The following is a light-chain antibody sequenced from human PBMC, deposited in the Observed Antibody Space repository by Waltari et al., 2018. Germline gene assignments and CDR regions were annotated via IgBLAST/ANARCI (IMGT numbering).Light chain of an antibody. J-gene: IGKJ4*01. CDR1: ESVLYSSNNNNH. Sequence: DIVMTQSPESLAVSLGERATIHCTSSESVLYSSNNNNHLAWYQQKPGQPPKLLLYWASTRKAGVPDRVSGSGCETDFTLTVTSLQAEDAAVYYCQQYYSTPLTFGGGTRVEI. CDR3: QQYYSTPLT. CDR2: WAS. V-gene: IGKV4-1*01.